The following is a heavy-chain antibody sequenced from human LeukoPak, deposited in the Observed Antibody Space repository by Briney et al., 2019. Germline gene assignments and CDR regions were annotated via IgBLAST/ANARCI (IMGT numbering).Heavy chain of an antibody. V-gene: IGHV3-23*01. CDR1: GFTFSNYA. CDR3: AKAQYSSGWDPIDY. J-gene: IGHJ4*02. CDR2: LSGTGGST. D-gene: IGHD6-19*01. Sequence: PGGSLRLSCAASGFTFSNYAMSWVRQAPGKGLEWVSTLSGTGGSTYYADSVKGRFSISRDNSKNTLYLQMNSPRAEDTAVYSCAKAQYSSGWDPIDYWGQGALVTVSS.